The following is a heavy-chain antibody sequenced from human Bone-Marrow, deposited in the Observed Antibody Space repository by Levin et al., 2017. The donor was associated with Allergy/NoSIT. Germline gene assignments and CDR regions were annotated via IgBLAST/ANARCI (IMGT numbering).Heavy chain of an antibody. D-gene: IGHD3-22*01. J-gene: IGHJ3*02. CDR1: GYSFTGFY. CDR2: ISPNSGGT. CDR3: SRRPHYYDSSGYYGSHAFDI. V-gene: IGHV1-2*02. Sequence: KPGESLKISCKASGYSFTGFYLHWIRQAPRQGLEWMGWISPNSGGTNYAQKFQGRVTMSRDTSISTAYMELSRLRSDDTAVYYCSRRPHYYDSSGYYGSHAFDIWGQGTMVTVSS.